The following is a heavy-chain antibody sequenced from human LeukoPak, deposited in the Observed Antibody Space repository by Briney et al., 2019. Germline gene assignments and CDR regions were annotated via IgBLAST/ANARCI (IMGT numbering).Heavy chain of an antibody. CDR1: GGTLSSYA. CDR3: ARLGYGSVGY. Sequence: SVKVSCKASGGTLSSYAISWVRQAPGQGLEWMGRIIPILGIANYAQKFQGRVTITADKSTSTAYMELSSLRSEDTAVYYCARLGYGSVGYWGQGTLVTVSS. CDR2: IIPILGIA. J-gene: IGHJ4*02. D-gene: IGHD3-10*01. V-gene: IGHV1-69*04.